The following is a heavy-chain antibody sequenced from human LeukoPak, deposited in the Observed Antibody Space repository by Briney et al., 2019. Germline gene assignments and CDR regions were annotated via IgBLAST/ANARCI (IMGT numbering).Heavy chain of an antibody. D-gene: IGHD3-10*01. CDR1: GFTFSSYA. CDR3: VKGSGYFDY. J-gene: IGHJ4*02. Sequence: GGSVRLFRSASGFTFSSYAMQWARQPPGKGLEYVSAISNKGAGTYYADSVEGRFTISRDNSKNTLYLQMSSLRPEDTAVYYCVKGSGYFDYWGQGTLVTVSS. CDR2: ISNKGAGT. V-gene: IGHV3-64D*06.